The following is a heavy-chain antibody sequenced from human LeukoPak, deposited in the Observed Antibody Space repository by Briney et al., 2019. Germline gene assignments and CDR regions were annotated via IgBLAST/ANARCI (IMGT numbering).Heavy chain of an antibody. Sequence: ASVKVCCKASGYIFTDYYIHWVRQAPGQGLEWMGWINPNSGGTNYAHKFHGNVTMTRDTSISTVYMELSSLRSDATAVYYCARSRKYNSGWYIETWGQGTLVTASS. J-gene: IGHJ5*02. CDR3: ARSRKYNSGWYIET. CDR1: GYIFTDYY. CDR2: INPNSGGT. D-gene: IGHD6-19*01. V-gene: IGHV1-2*07.